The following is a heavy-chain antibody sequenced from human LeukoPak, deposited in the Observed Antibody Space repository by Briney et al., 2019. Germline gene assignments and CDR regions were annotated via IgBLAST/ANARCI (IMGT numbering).Heavy chain of an antibody. Sequence: QPGRSLRLSCAASGFTFSSYGIHWVRLAPGKGLEWVAVISDDGTRKYYADSVQGRFTISRDNSRNTLYLQMNSLRAEDTAVYYCAKPTNSGSYWYNWFDPWGQGTLVTVSS. D-gene: IGHD1-26*01. J-gene: IGHJ5*02. CDR1: GFTFSSYG. CDR2: ISDDGTRK. CDR3: AKPTNSGSYWYNWFDP. V-gene: IGHV3-30*18.